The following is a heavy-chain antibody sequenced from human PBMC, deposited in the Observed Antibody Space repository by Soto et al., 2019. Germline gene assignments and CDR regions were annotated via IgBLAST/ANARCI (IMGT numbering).Heavy chain of an antibody. J-gene: IGHJ4*02. CDR2: ISYTGSA. V-gene: IGHV4-59*08. CDR1: GGSISSYY. Sequence: ETLSLTCIVSGGSISSYYWSWIRQAPGKRLEWIGYISYTGSASYNPSLKSRVVISVDTSKNQFSLKLSSVTAADTAVYYCARRNRIAVAGNIDYWGQGTLVTVSS. D-gene: IGHD6-19*01. CDR3: ARRNRIAVAGNIDY.